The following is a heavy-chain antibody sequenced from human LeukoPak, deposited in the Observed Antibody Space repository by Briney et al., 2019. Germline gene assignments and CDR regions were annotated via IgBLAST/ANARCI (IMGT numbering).Heavy chain of an antibody. CDR1: GFTFSSYA. CDR2: ISYDGSNK. D-gene: IGHD3-3*01. V-gene: IGHV3-30*04. Sequence: PGRSLRLSCAASGFTFSSYAMHWVRQAPGKGLEWVAVISYDGSNKYYADSVKGRFTISRDNSKNTLYLQMNSLRAEDTAVYYCARDGSLRFLEWXRFDYXXQGTLVTVSS. J-gene: IGHJ4*02. CDR3: ARDGSLRFLEWXRFDY.